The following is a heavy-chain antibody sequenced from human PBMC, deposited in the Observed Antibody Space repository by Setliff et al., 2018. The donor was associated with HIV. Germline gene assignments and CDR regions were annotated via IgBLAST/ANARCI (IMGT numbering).Heavy chain of an antibody. D-gene: IGHD3-10*01. CDR1: GYSISSGYY. V-gene: IGHV4-38-2*02. J-gene: IGHJ6*02. Sequence: SETLSLTCAVSGYSISSGYYWGWIRQPPGKGLEWIGSIYHSGSTYYNPPLKSRVTISVDTSKNQFSLKLSSVTAADTAVYYCARDNSYYYGSGGHHFYGVDVWGQGATVTVSS. CDR3: ARDNSYYYGSGGHHFYGVDV. CDR2: IYHSGST.